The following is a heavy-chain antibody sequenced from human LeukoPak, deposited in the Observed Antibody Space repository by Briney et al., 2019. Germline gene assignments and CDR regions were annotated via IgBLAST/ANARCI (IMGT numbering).Heavy chain of an antibody. CDR2: XXSNGGST. J-gene: IGHJ4*02. CDR3: VKGRCSGSSCYGGDY. D-gene: IGHD2-2*01. Sequence: PGGSLRLSCAASGFTFSSYSMNWVRQAPGKGLEYVSXXXSNGGSTYYADSVKGRFTISRDNSKNTLYLQMSSLRAEDTAVYYCVKGRCSGSSCYGGDYWGQGTLVTVSS. V-gene: IGHV3-64D*06. CDR1: GFTFSSYS.